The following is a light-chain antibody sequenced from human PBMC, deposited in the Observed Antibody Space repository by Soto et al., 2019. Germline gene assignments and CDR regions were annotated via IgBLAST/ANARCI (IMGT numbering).Light chain of an antibody. J-gene: IGLJ1*01. CDR2: EVT. Sequence: QSALTQPASVSGSPGQSITIYCTGTSSDVGGYNFVSWYQQHPGKAPKLMIYEVTSRPSGVSNRFSGSKSGNTASLTISGLQAEDEADYCCNSYTTTSTLVFGTGTKLTVL. CDR3: NSYTTTSTLV. CDR1: SSDVGGYNF. V-gene: IGLV2-14*03.